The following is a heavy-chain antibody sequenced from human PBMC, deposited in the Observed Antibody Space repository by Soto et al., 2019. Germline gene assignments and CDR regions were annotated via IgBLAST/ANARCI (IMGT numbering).Heavy chain of an antibody. CDR2: ISNSGNT. J-gene: IGHJ5*02. Sequence: SETLSLTCTVSVGSISSYYWSWIRQPPGKGLEWIGYISNSGNTNYNPSLKSRVTISVDTSQNQFSLKMSSVTAADTAVYYCARHRVAAGHNWFDPWGQGTLVTVSS. CDR3: ARHRVAAGHNWFDP. V-gene: IGHV4-59*08. D-gene: IGHD6-13*01. CDR1: VGSISSYY.